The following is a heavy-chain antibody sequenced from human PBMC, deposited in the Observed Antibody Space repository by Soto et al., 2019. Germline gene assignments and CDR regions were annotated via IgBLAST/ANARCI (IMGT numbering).Heavy chain of an antibody. Sequence: SETLSLTCAVSGGSITSGGYYWSWIRHHPGRGLEWIASIYYNGSTYHNPSLKSRVTISAGTSENQFSLRLSPVTTADTAVYYCARVRNDYNNYWFDPWGQGTLVTVSS. V-gene: IGHV4-31*11. CDR2: IYYNGST. CDR3: ARVRNDYNNYWFDP. CDR1: GGSITSGGYY. J-gene: IGHJ5*02. D-gene: IGHD4-4*01.